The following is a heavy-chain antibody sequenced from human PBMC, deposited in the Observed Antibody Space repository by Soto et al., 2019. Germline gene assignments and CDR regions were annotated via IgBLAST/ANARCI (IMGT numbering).Heavy chain of an antibody. V-gene: IGHV3-21*01. CDR2: ISSSSSYI. CDR3: ARERADYAVTTVYYYYYMDV. J-gene: IGHJ6*03. D-gene: IGHD4-17*01. CDR1: GFTFSSYS. Sequence: VQLVESGGGLVKPGGSLRLSCAASGFTFSSYSMNWVRQAPGKGLEWVSSISSSSSYIYYADSVKGRFTISRDNAKNPLYLQMNSLRAEDTAVYYCARERADYAVTTVYYYYYMDVWGKGTTVTVSS.